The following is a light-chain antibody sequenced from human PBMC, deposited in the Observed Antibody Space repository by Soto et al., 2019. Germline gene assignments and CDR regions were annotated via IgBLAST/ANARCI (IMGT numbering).Light chain of an antibody. CDR2: GVT. CDR3: SSFTTSYFYV. CDR1: GSDIGAYNY. J-gene: IGLJ1*01. Sequence: QSPLTQPASVSGSPGQSITISCTGSGSDIGAYNYVSWYQQHPGKAPKLLIHGVTRRPSGVSSRFSASKSAYTASLTISGLQAEDEANYYCSSFTTSYFYVFGPGTKVTVL. V-gene: IGLV2-14*01.